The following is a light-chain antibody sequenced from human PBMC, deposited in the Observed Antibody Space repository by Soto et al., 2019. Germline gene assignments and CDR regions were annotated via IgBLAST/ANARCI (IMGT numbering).Light chain of an antibody. CDR1: SGHSSYA. CDR3: QTWGTGTLV. CDR2: LNSDGSH. J-gene: IGLJ2*01. Sequence: QLVLTQSTSASASLGASVKLTCTLSSGHSSYAIAWHQQQPEKGPRYLMKLNSDGSHSKGDGIPDRFSGSSSGAERYLTISSLQSEDEADYYCQTWGTGTLVFGGGTKLTVL. V-gene: IGLV4-69*01.